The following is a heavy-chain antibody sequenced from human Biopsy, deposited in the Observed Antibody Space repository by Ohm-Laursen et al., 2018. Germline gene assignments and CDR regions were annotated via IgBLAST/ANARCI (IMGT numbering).Heavy chain of an antibody. V-gene: IGHV3-21*01. CDR1: GVTLSGYK. D-gene: IGHD7-27*01. CDR2: ISGSSTYI. Sequence: GSLRLSCTASGVTLSGYKMNWVRQAPGKGLEWVSSISGSSTYIYYADSVKGRFTISRDSSKNTLYLQMNNLRAEDTAVFYCAKDLRNNNWGVENWGQGALVTVSS. J-gene: IGHJ4*02. CDR3: AKDLRNNNWGVEN.